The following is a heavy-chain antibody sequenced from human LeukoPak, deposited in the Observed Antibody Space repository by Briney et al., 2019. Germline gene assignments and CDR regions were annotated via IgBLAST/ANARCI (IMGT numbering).Heavy chain of an antibody. V-gene: IGHV3-48*04. CDR2: IGTTTSTI. J-gene: IGHJ6*03. CDR1: GFTLSSFG. CDR3: AKGSSSNYYYYYMDV. Sequence: PGGSLRLSCAASGFTLSSFGMNWVRQAPGKGLEWVSYIGTTTSTIYYADSVKGRFTISRDNAKNSLYLQMNSLRAEDMALYYCAKGSSSNYYYYYMDVWGKGTTVTVSS. D-gene: IGHD6-19*01.